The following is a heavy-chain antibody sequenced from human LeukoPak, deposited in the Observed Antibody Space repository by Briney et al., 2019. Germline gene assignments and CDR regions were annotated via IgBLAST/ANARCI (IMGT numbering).Heavy chain of an antibody. J-gene: IGHJ2*01. Sequence: SQTLSLTCTVSGGSISSGDYYWSWIRQPPGKGLEWIGSGFYSGSTSYNPSLKSRVAVSVDTSRNQFSLQLSSVTAADTAVYYCARPVRVVTAQLYWYFDLWGRGTLVTVSS. CDR1: GGSISSGDYY. V-gene: IGHV4-39*01. D-gene: IGHD2-21*02. CDR3: ARPVRVVTAQLYWYFDL. CDR2: GFYSGST.